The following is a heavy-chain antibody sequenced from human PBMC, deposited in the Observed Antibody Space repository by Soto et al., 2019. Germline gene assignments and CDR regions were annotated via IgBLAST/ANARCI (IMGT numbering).Heavy chain of an antibody. Sequence: QVQLQQWGAGLLKPSETLSLTCAVHGGSFSDYYWSWIRQPPGKGLEWIGEINYSGRTNYNPSLKSGVTISVATSKNQFSLKLSSMTAAATAVYYCARTGHLFDYWGQGISVTVSS. V-gene: IGHV4-34*01. CDR2: INYSGRT. CDR1: GGSFSDYY. CDR3: ARTGHLFDY. J-gene: IGHJ4*02.